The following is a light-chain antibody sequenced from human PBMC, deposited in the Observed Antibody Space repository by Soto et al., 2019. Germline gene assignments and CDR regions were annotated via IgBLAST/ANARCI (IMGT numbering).Light chain of an antibody. Sequence: EIVMTQSPATLSLSPGERATLSCRASENVRTFVDWYQQKPGQAPRLLIYGASSRATGIQDRFSGSGSGTDFTLTISRLEPEDFAVYFCKQYGSSPVTFGQGTKVDIK. V-gene: IGKV3-20*01. CDR1: ENVRTF. J-gene: IGKJ1*01. CDR3: KQYGSSPVT. CDR2: GAS.